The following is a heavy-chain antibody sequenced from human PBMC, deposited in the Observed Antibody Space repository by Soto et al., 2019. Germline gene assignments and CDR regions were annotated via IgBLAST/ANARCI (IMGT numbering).Heavy chain of an antibody. J-gene: IGHJ6*02. CDR2: IDGGGDVT. CDR1: GFVFSTYA. CDR3: ANDRGVSFGYGLDV. Sequence: EVQLVESGGGLVQPGGSLRLSCAASGFVFSTYAMSWVRQAPGKGLEWVSGIDGGGDVTYHADSVKGRFIISRDISTNTLYLQMNSLRADDTAVYYCANDRGVSFGYGLDVWGQGTTVTVSS. D-gene: IGHD1-26*01. V-gene: IGHV3-23*04.